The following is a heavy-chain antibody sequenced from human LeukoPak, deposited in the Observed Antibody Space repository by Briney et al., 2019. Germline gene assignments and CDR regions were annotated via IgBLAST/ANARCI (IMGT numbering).Heavy chain of an antibody. CDR2: VLADGHTT. D-gene: IGHD2-21*02. CDR3: ARGPDVVVTAITYYYGMDV. J-gene: IGHJ6*02. Sequence: PGGSLRLSCAASGFTFTGYTMNWVRQAPGRGLEWVSNVLADGHTTYYADSVKGRFTISRDNSKNTVYLQMNSLRVEDTAVYYCARGPDVVVTAITYYYGMDVWGQGTTVTVSS. CDR1: GFTFTGYT. V-gene: IGHV3-23*01.